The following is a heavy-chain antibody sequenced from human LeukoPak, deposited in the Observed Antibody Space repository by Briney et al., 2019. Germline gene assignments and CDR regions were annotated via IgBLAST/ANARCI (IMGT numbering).Heavy chain of an antibody. CDR1: GGSISSGSYY. CDR3: ALSGSERWDAFDI. Sequence: PSQTLSLTCTVSGGSISSGSYYWSWIRQPAGKGLEWIGRIYTSGSTNYNPSLKSRVTVSVDTSKNQFSLKLSSVTAADTAVYYCALSGSERWDAFDIWGQGTMVTVSS. D-gene: IGHD1-26*01. J-gene: IGHJ3*02. V-gene: IGHV4-61*02. CDR2: IYTSGST.